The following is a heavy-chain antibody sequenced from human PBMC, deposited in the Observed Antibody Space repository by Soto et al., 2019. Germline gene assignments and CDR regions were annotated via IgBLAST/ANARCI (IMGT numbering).Heavy chain of an antibody. D-gene: IGHD3-10*01. Sequence: EVQLVESGGGLVQPGGSLRLSCAASGFTFSSYDMHWVRQATGKGLEWVSAIGTAGDTYYPGSVKGRFTISRENAKNSLYLQMHSLRAGDTAVYYCAREGSTMVRGVRYYGMDVWGQGTTVTVSS. CDR2: IGTAGDT. CDR3: AREGSTMVRGVRYYGMDV. J-gene: IGHJ6*02. V-gene: IGHV3-13*01. CDR1: GFTFSSYD.